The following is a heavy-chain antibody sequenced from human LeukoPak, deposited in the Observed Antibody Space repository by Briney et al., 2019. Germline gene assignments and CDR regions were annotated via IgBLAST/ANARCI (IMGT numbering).Heavy chain of an antibody. CDR3: ARGPHNGILTGYYYWYFDL. D-gene: IGHD3-9*01. J-gene: IGHJ2*01. Sequence: PSETLSLTCTVSGGSISSYYWSWIRQPPGKGLEWIGYIYYIGGTNYNPSLKSRVTISVDTSKNQLSLKLSSVTAADTAVYYCARGPHNGILTGYYYWYFDLWGRGTLVTVSS. V-gene: IGHV4-59*01. CDR2: IYYIGGT. CDR1: GGSISSYY.